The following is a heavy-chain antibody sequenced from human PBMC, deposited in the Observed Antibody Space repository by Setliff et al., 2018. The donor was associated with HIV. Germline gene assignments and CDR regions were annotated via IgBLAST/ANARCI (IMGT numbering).Heavy chain of an antibody. V-gene: IGHV4-39*07. CDR3: ARGLHLRITMVRGEYYGMDV. D-gene: IGHD3-10*01. J-gene: IGHJ6*02. Sequence: SETLSLTCTVSGDSISSNNYYWAWIRQSPGKGLEWIGCIFYGGSVYGSGRTFFNPSLKSRVTISVDASERHFSLRMTSTTAADTAVYYCARGLHLRITMVRGEYYGMDVWGQGTTVTVSS. CDR2: IFYGGSVYGSGRT. CDR1: GDSISSNNYY.